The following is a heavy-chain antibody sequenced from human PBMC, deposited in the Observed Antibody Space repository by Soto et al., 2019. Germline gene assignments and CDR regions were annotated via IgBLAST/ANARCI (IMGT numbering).Heavy chain of an antibody. J-gene: IGHJ4*02. Sequence: EVQLVESGGGLAQSGGSLRLSCAASGFMFNDYEMNWVRQAPGKGLEWVSYISEGGTTTHYTDSVKGRFTSSRDNAKESHYLPMNSLTPEDTATYFCVRDARGGGLLLWDCWGQGVVVSVSS. D-gene: IGHD3-16*01. V-gene: IGHV3-48*03. CDR2: ISEGGTTT. CDR1: GFMFNDYE. CDR3: VRDARGGGLLLWDC.